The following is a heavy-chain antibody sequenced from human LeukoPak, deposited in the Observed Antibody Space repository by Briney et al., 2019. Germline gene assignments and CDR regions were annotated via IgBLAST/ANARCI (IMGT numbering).Heavy chain of an antibody. Sequence: SETLSLTCTVSGGSISSSSYYWGWIRQPPGKGLEWIGSIYYSGSTYYNPSLKSRVTISVDTSTNQFSLRLSSVTAADTAVYYCARYTCTGGSCYYSYYYYLDVWGKGTTVTVSS. D-gene: IGHD2-15*01. CDR1: GGSISSSSYY. J-gene: IGHJ6*03. CDR3: ARYTCTGGSCYYSYYYYLDV. CDR2: IYYSGST. V-gene: IGHV4-39*01.